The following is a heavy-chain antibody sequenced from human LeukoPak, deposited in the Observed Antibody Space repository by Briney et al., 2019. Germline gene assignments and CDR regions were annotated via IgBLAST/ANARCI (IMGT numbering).Heavy chain of an antibody. J-gene: IGHJ4*02. CDR2: ISGSGGST. CDR1: GFTFSSYA. CDR3: AGRYYDILTGSSPDY. V-gene: IGHV3-23*01. Sequence: PGGSLRLSCAASGFTFSSYAMSWVRQAPGKGLEWVSAISGSGGSTYYADSVKGRFTISRDNSKNSLYLQMNSLRAEDTAVYYCAGRYYDILTGSSPDYWGQGTLVTVSS. D-gene: IGHD3-9*01.